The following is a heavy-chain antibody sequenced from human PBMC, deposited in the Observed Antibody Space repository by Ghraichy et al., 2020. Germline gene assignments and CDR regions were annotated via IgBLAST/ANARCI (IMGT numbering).Heavy chain of an antibody. CDR2: INHSGST. V-gene: IGHV4-34*01. CDR3: ASPNYDFWSGRAYYYYGMDV. J-gene: IGHJ6*02. D-gene: IGHD3-3*01. CDR1: GGSFSGYY. Sequence: ETLSLTCAVYGGSFSGYYWSWIRQPPGKGLEWIGEINHSGSTNYNPSLKSRVTISVDTSKNQFSLKLSSVTAADTAVYYCASPNYDFWSGRAYYYYGMDVWGQGTTVTVSS.